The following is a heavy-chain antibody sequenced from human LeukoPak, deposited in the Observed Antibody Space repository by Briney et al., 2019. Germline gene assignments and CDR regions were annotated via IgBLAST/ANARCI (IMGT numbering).Heavy chain of an antibody. CDR1: GFTFSSYS. CDR2: ISSSSNTI. CDR3: ARGRSSGLVPLDY. V-gene: IGHV3-48*02. J-gene: IGHJ4*02. D-gene: IGHD3-22*01. Sequence: QPGGSLRLSCAASGFTFSSYSMNWVRQAPGKGLEWVSYISSSSNTIYYADSVKGRFTISRDNARNSLYLQMNSLRDEDTAVYYCARGRSSGLVPLDYWGQGTLVTVSS.